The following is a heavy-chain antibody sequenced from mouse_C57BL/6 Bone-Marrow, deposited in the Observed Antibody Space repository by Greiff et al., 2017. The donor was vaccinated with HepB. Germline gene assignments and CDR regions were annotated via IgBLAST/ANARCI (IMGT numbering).Heavy chain of an antibody. Sequence: QVQLQQPGAELVKPGASVKLSCKASGYTFTSYWMHWVKQRPGQGLEWIGMIHPNSGSTNYNEKFNSKATLTVDKSSSTAYMQLSSLTSEDSAVYYCARDDGYPSYAMDYWGQGTSVTVSS. J-gene: IGHJ4*01. CDR1: GYTFTSYW. CDR3: ARDDGYPSYAMDY. CDR2: IHPNSGST. V-gene: IGHV1-64*01. D-gene: IGHD2-3*01.